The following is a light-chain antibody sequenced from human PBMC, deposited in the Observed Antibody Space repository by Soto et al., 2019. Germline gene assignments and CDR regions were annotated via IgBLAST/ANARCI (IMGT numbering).Light chain of an antibody. J-gene: IGKJ1*01. CDR1: QDIYNY. V-gene: IGKV1-27*01. CDR2: AAS. CDR3: QKYNSAPWT. Sequence: DIQMTQSPSSLSASVGDRVTITCRASQDIYNYLAWYQQKPGKVPKLLIYAASTLHSGVPSRFSGSGSGTDFTLTISSLQAEDVATYYCQKYNSAPWTFGHGTKVEIK.